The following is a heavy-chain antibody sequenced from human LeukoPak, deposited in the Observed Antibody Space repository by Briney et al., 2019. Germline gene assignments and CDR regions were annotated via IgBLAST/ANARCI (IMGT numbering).Heavy chain of an antibody. CDR1: GGSISGYY. J-gene: IGHJ4*02. V-gene: IGHV4-59*08. CDR3: ARGMYCSGGSCYDY. D-gene: IGHD2-15*01. CDR2: IYYSGST. Sequence: SETLSLTCTVSGGSISGYYWSWIRQPPGKGLEWIGYIYYSGSTNYNPSLKSRVTISVDTSKNQFSLKLSSVTAADTAVYYCARGMYCSGGSCYDYWGQGTLVTVSS.